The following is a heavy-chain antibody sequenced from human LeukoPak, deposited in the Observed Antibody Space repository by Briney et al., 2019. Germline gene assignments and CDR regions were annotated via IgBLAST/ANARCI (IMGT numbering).Heavy chain of an antibody. Sequence: ASVKVSCKASGYTFTGYYMHWVRQAPGQGLEWMGWINPNSGSTNYAQKFQGRVTMTRDTSISTAYMELSRLRSDDTAVYYCARDPALGMNGGGDCPIGFDPWGQGTLVTVSS. CDR2: INPNSGST. D-gene: IGHD2-21*01. CDR3: ARDPALGMNGGGDCPIGFDP. V-gene: IGHV1-2*02. J-gene: IGHJ5*02. CDR1: GYTFTGYY.